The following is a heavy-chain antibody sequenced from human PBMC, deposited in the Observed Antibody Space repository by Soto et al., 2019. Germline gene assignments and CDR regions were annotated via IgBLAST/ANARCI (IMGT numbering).Heavy chain of an antibody. D-gene: IGHD6-19*01. CDR1: GYTFNDYW. Sequence: EVHLVESGGGLVQPGGSLRLSCAASGYTFNDYWMAWVRQTPGKGLEWVANIKGDESEKYYEDSVRGRFTITRDNAKNSLYRQMNSLGFEDTAVYYGERDRGSGFHGQGAWGMDVWGQGTTVTVSS. CDR2: IKGDESEK. J-gene: IGHJ6*02. CDR3: ERDRGSGFHGQGAWGMDV. V-gene: IGHV3-7*05.